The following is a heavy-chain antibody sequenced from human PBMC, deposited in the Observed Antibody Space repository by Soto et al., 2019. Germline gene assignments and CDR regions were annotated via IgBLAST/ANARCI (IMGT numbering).Heavy chain of an antibody. CDR2: INHSGST. CDR3: ASGYYYGMDV. J-gene: IGHJ6*02. V-gene: IGHV4-34*01. Sequence: ETLSLTCACYVGPSTCCDLPLIRQPPGKGLEWIGEINHSGSTNYNPSLKSRVTISVDTSKNQFSLQLSSVTAADTAVYYCASGYYYGMDVWGQGTTVTVSS. CDR1: VGPSTCCD.